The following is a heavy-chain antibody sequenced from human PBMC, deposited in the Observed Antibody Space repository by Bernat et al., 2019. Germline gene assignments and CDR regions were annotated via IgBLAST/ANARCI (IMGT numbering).Heavy chain of an antibody. CDR2: ISSDGKTK. CDR3: ARDGRMGSSSWYSIFDY. CDR1: DFTNTFP. J-gene: IGHJ4*02. Sequence: QVQLVESGGGVVQPGGSLRLSCAASDFTNTFPMHWVRQAPGKGLEWVAVISSDGKTKYYADSVEGRFTISRDHSKSTLYLQMNSLRPEDTAVYYCARDGRMGSSSWYSIFDYWGQGTLVTVSS. V-gene: IGHV3-30*04. D-gene: IGHD6-13*01.